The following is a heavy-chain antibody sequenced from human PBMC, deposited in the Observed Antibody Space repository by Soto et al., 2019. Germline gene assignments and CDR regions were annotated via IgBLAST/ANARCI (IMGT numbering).Heavy chain of an antibody. CDR3: TRHAIIPKLQYGMDV. CDR1: GGSVSGYY. Sequence: LYLTCTVSGGSVSGYYWSWIRQSPGKGLEWLGYIFYRGTTKYSPSVKGRVTISVDTSRNQFSLNLSSVTAADTAVYYCTRHAIIPKLQYGMDVWGQRTMVTVFS. J-gene: IGHJ6*02. V-gene: IGHV4-59*02. D-gene: IGHD3-22*01. CDR2: IFYRGTT.